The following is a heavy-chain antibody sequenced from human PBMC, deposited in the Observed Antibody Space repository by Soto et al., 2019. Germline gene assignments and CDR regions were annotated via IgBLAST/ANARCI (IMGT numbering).Heavy chain of an antibody. CDR3: ARPRTSSYYYYYGMDV. CDR2: ISSSISYI. Sequence: EVQLVESGGGLVKPGGSLRLSCAASGFTFSSYSMNWVRQAPGKGLAWVSSISSSISYIYYADSVKGRFTISRDNAKNSLYLQMTSLRAADTAVYYCARPRTSSYYYYYGMDVWGKWNTVTVSS. V-gene: IGHV3-21*01. CDR1: GFTFSSYS. J-gene: IGHJ6*04. D-gene: IGHD1-1*01.